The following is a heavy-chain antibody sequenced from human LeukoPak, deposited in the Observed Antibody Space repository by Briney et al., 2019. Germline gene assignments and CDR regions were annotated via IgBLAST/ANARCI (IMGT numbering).Heavy chain of an antibody. CDR2: INPSISSR. V-gene: IGHV1-46*01. Sequence: GASVKVSCKASGYTVTNYYMHWVRQAPGQGLEWMGMINPSISSRTYAQKFQGRVSVTNDTSTSTVYMEVSSLRSEDTAIYYCARSGMWFSTNDWGQGTLVTVSS. D-gene: IGHD2-21*01. CDR1: GYTVTNYY. CDR3: ARSGMWFSTND. J-gene: IGHJ4*02.